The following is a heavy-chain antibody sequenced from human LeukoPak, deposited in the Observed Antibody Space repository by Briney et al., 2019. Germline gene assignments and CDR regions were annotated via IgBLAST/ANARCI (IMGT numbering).Heavy chain of an antibody. Sequence: GGSLRLSCAASGFTFSSYSMNWVRQAPGKGLEWVSSISSSSSYIYYADSVKGRFTISRDNAKNSLYLQMNSLRAEDTAVYYCARSSMVRGGGFDYWGQGTLVTVSP. CDR1: GFTFSSYS. J-gene: IGHJ4*02. CDR3: ARSSMVRGGGFDY. CDR2: ISSSSSYI. V-gene: IGHV3-21*01. D-gene: IGHD3-10*01.